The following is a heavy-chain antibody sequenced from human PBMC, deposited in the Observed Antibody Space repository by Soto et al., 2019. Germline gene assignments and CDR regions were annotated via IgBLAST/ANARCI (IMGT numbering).Heavy chain of an antibody. Sequence: GGSLRLACAASGFTFSSYGMRWVRQAPGKGLEWVANIKQDGSEKYYVDSVKGRFTISRDNAKNSLYLQMNSLRAEDTAVYYCARDRVVISPYYYYGMDVWGQGTTVTVSS. CDR1: GFTFSSYG. CDR2: IKQDGSEK. D-gene: IGHD3-3*01. CDR3: ARDRVVISPYYYYGMDV. J-gene: IGHJ6*02. V-gene: IGHV3-7*03.